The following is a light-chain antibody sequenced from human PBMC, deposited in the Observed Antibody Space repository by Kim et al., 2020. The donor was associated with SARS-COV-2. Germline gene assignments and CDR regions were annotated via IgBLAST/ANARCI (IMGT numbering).Light chain of an antibody. CDR1: STDVGGYDL. Sequence: QSVTISCTGTSTDVGGYDLVSWYQQFPGKAPKLMIYDVSNRPSGVPDRFSGSKSGNTASLTISGLQAEDEADYYCCSYAGSFSWVFGGGTQLTVL. CDR3: CSYAGSFSWV. V-gene: IGLV2-11*01. CDR2: DVS. J-gene: IGLJ3*02.